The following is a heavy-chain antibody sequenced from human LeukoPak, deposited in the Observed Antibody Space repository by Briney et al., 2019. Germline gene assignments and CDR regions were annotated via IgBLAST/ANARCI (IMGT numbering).Heavy chain of an antibody. CDR1: GFTFSSYA. Sequence: GGSLRLSCAASGFTFSSYAMSWVRQAPGKGLEWVSAISGGGGSTYYADSVKGRFTISIHNSKNTLYLQMKSPRAEETSINYCAKGEEQYDSSGYYYVKDYFDYWGQGTLVTVSS. D-gene: IGHD3-22*01. J-gene: IGHJ4*02. CDR3: AKGEEQYDSSGYYYVKDYFDY. V-gene: IGHV3-23*01. CDR2: ISGGGGST.